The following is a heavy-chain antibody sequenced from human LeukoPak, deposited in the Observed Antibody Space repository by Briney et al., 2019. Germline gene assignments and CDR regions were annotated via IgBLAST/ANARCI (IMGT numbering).Heavy chain of an antibody. J-gene: IGHJ4*02. D-gene: IGHD6-25*01. CDR3: ARSRLQRDHLEFDY. CDR2: IYYSGST. CDR1: GVSISSYY. V-gene: IGHV4-59*01. Sequence: PSETLSLTCTVSGVSISSYYWSWIRQPPGKGLEWIGYIYYSGSTNYNPSLKSRVTISVDTSKNQFSLKLSSVTAADTAVYYCARSRLQRDHLEFDYWGQGTLVTVSS.